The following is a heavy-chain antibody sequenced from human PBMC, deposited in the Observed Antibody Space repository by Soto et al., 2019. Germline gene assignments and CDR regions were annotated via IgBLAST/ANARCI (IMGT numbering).Heavy chain of an antibody. CDR2: INHSGST. CDR1: GGSFSGYY. V-gene: IGHV4-34*01. Sequence: QVQLQQWGAGLLKPSETLSLTCAVYGGSFSGYYWSWIRQPPGKGLEWIGEINHSGSTNYNPSLKSRVTISVDTSKNQFSLKLSSETAADTAVYYCARESGWGNYYDSSGYYYLDYWGQGTLVTVSS. J-gene: IGHJ4*02. D-gene: IGHD3-22*01. CDR3: ARESGWGNYYDSSGYYYLDY.